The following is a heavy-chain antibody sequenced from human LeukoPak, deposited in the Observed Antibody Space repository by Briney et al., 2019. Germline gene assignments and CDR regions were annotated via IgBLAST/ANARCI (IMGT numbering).Heavy chain of an antibody. CDR1: GYTFTSYY. CDR3: ARDGDYDFWSGFDRDAFDI. J-gene: IGHJ3*02. Sequence: ASVKVSCKASGYTFTSYYMHWVRQAPGQGLEWMGIINPSGGSTSYAQKFQGRVTMTRDTSTSTVYMELSSLRSEDTAVYYCARDGDYDFWSGFDRDAFDIWGQGTMVTVSS. CDR2: INPSGGST. D-gene: IGHD3-3*01. V-gene: IGHV1-46*01.